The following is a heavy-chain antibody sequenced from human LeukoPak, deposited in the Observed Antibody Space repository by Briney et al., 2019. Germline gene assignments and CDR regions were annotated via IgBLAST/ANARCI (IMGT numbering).Heavy chain of an antibody. CDR3: AKDVLDAFDI. Sequence: PGRSLRLSCAASGFSFSSYAMSWVRQAPGKGLEWVSAISGSGGSTYYADSVKGRFTISRDNSKNTLYLQMNSLRAEDTAVYYCAKDVLDAFDIWGQGTMVTVSS. V-gene: IGHV3-23*01. J-gene: IGHJ3*02. CDR1: GFSFSSYA. CDR2: ISGSGGST.